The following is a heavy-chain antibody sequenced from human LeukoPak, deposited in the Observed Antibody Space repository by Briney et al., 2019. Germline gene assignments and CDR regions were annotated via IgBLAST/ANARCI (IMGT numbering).Heavy chain of an antibody. Sequence: PSQTLSLTCAVSGGSISSGGYSWSWIRQPPGKGLEWIGYIYHSGSTYYNPSLESRVTISVARSKNQFSLKLSSVTAADTAVYYCARVGVRGVIEYYFDYWGQGTLVTVSS. CDR3: ARVGVRGVIEYYFDY. CDR2: IYHSGST. J-gene: IGHJ4*02. V-gene: IGHV4-30-2*01. D-gene: IGHD3-10*01. CDR1: GGSISSGGYS.